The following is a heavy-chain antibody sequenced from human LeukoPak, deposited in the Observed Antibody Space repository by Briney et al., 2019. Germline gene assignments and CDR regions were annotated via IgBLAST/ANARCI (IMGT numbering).Heavy chain of an antibody. CDR2: ISYDGSNK. CDR1: GFTFSSYG. J-gene: IGHJ4*02. D-gene: IGHD3-10*01. V-gene: IGHV3-30*03. CDR3: ARDYYASGSHDY. Sequence: GRSLRLSCAASGFTFSSYGMHWVRQAPGKGLEWVAVISYDGSNKYYADSVKGRFTISRDSAKNSLYLRMNSLRAEDTAVYYCARDYYASGSHDYWGQGTQVTVSS.